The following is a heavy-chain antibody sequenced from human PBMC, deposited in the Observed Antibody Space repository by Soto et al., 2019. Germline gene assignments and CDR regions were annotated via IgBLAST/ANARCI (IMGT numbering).Heavy chain of an antibody. D-gene: IGHD1-1*01. CDR1: GYTLTELS. V-gene: IGHV1-24*01. J-gene: IGHJ6*03. CDR2: FDPEDGET. Sequence: ASVKVSCKVSGYTLTELSMHWVRQAPGKGLEWMGGFDPEDGETIYAQKFQGRVTMTEDTSTDTAYMELSSLRSEDTAVYYCARGYPEPDPYYYYYYMDVWGKGTTVTVSS. CDR3: ARGYPEPDPYYYYYYMDV.